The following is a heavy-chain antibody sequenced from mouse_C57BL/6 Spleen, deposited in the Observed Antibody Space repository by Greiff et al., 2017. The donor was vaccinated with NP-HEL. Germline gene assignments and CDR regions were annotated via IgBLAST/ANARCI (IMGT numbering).Heavy chain of an antibody. CDR3: ARSGDYDEFAY. J-gene: IGHJ3*01. CDR1: GYTFTSYW. D-gene: IGHD2-4*01. CDR2: IYPGSGST. V-gene: IGHV1-55*01. Sequence: VQLQQPGAELVKPGASVKMSCKASGYTFTSYWITWVKQRPGQGLEWIGDIYPGSGSTNYNEKFKSKSTLTVDTSSSTAYMQLSSLTSEDSSVYYCARSGDYDEFAYWGQGTLVTVAA.